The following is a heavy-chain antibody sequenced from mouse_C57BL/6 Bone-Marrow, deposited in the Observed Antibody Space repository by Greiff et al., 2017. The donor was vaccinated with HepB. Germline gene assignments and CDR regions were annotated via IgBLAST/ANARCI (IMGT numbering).Heavy chain of an antibody. D-gene: IGHD2-5*01. Sequence: VHVKQSVAELVRPGASVKLSCTASGFNIKNTYMHWVKQRPEQGLEWIGRIDPANGNTKYAPKFQGNATITADTSSNTAYLQLSSLTSEDTAIYYCAKRGYSNYYAMDYWGQGTSVTVSS. CDR1: GFNIKNTY. J-gene: IGHJ4*01. CDR3: AKRGYSNYYAMDY. V-gene: IGHV14-3*01. CDR2: IDPANGNT.